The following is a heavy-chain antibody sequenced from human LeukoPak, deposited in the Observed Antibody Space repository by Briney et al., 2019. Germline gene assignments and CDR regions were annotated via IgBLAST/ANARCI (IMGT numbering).Heavy chain of an antibody. V-gene: IGHV3-53*01. Sequence: PGGSLRLSCAASGFAVSSNYMSWVRQAPGKGLEWVSVIYSGGSTYYADSVKGRFTISRDNSKNTLYLQINSLRAEDTAVYYCASYGGNSGWDAFDIWGQGTMVTVSS. CDR1: GFAVSSNY. CDR3: ASYGGNSGWDAFDI. J-gene: IGHJ3*02. CDR2: IYSGGST. D-gene: IGHD4-23*01.